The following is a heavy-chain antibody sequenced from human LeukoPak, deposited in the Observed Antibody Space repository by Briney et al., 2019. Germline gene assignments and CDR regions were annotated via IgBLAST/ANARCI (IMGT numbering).Heavy chain of an antibody. CDR1: GDSISSATHY. CDR3: ARFLNWVFDN. Sequence: PSETLSLTCAVSGDSISSATHYWSWIRQPAGKGLEWIGRIYSSGSTNYNPSLKSRVSISVDTSKNQSSLKLSSVTAADTAVYYCARFLNWVFDNWGQGTPVTVSS. CDR2: IYSSGST. D-gene: IGHD7-27*01. J-gene: IGHJ4*02. V-gene: IGHV4-61*02.